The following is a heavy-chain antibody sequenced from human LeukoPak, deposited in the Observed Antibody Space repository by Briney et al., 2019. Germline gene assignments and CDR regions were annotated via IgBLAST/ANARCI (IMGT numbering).Heavy chain of an antibody. CDR1: GFTFSSHE. D-gene: IGHD6-13*01. CDR3: ARGTQLNAFDI. J-gene: IGHJ3*02. V-gene: IGHV3-48*03. CDR2: ISSSGRTI. Sequence: GGSLRLSCAASGFTFSSHEMNWVRQAPGKGLEWVSYISSSGRTIYYADSVRGRFTITGDSAKNSLYLQMNGLRADDTAVYYCARGTQLNAFDIWGQGTMVTVSS.